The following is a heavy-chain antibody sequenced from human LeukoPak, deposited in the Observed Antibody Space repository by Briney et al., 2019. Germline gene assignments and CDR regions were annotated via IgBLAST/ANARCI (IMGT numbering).Heavy chain of an antibody. CDR3: AREGLDL. CDR2: MNPNTGNR. Sequence: ASVKVSCKASGYTFSNYDINWVRQAPGQGLEWMGYMNPNTGNRDYGQKFQGRLTITTDTSISTAYMELSNLISEDTAIYSCAREGLDLWGQGTLVTVSS. CDR1: GYTFSNYD. J-gene: IGHJ5*02. V-gene: IGHV1-8*03.